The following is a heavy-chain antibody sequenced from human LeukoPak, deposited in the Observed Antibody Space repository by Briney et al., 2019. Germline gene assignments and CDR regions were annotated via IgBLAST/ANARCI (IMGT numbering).Heavy chain of an antibody. CDR1: GFTFSSYG. CDR3: ARDYGSGSFRSAPFDY. D-gene: IGHD3-10*01. V-gene: IGHV3-33*01. J-gene: IGHJ4*02. Sequence: GGSLRLSCAASGFTFSSYGMHWVRQAPGKGLEWVAVIWYDGSNKYCADSVKGRFTISRDNSKSTLYLQMNSLRAEDTAVYYCARDYGSGSFRSAPFDYWGQGTLVTVSS. CDR2: IWYDGSNK.